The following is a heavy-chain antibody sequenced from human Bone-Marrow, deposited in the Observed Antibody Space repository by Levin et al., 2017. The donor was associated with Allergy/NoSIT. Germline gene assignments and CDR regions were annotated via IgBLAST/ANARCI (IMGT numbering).Heavy chain of an antibody. Sequence: GESLKISCKASGYSFTSHWISWVRQMPGKGLEWMGRIDPSDSYTNYSPSFQGHVTMSLDKSINTVYLQWGSLKASDTAIYYCARQASEIPSGPIDPWGQGTLVTVSS. D-gene: IGHD2-2*02. CDR3: ARQASEIPSGPIDP. CDR1: GYSFTSHW. J-gene: IGHJ5*02. CDR2: IDPSDSYT. V-gene: IGHV5-10-1*01.